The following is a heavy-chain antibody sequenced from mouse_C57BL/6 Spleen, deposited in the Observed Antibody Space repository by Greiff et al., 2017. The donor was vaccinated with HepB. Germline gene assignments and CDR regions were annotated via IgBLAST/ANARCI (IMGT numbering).Heavy chain of an antibody. J-gene: IGHJ4*01. CDR1: GYTFTSYW. Sequence: VQLQQSGAELVMPGASVKLSCKASGYTFTSYWMHWVKQRPGQGLEWIGEIDPSDSYTNYNQKFKGKSTLTVDKSSSTAYMPLSSLTSEDSAVYYCARGGPLLYAMDYWGQGTSVTVSS. CDR3: ARGGPLLYAMDY. CDR2: IDPSDSYT. D-gene: IGHD2-1*01. V-gene: IGHV1-69*01.